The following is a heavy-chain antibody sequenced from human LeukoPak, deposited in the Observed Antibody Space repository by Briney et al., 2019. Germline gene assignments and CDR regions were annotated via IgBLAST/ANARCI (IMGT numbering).Heavy chain of an antibody. J-gene: IGHJ2*01. CDR3: ARATLDAAMVYWYFDL. D-gene: IGHD5-18*01. CDR1: GYTFTDHY. Sequence: GASVTLSCKASGYTFTDHYMHWVRQAPGQGPEWMGVIHPSGGSSTSAQKFQGRVTMTTDTSTSTVYVELRSLNSDDTAVYFCARATLDAAMVYWYFDLWGCGTLVTVSS. V-gene: IGHV1-46*01. CDR2: IHPSGGSS.